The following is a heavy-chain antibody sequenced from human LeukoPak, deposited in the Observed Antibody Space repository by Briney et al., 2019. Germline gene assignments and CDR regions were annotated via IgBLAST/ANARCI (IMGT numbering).Heavy chain of an antibody. CDR2: ISWNSGNI. Sequence: GGSLRLFCAASGFTSDDYAMQWARQAPGKGLEWVSGISWNSGNIGYADSVKGRFTISRDNAKNFLYLQMNSLRPEDTALYYCAKVTGRIFGVGGSDTWGQGTLVTVSS. CDR3: AKVTGRIFGVGGSDT. CDR1: GFTSDDYA. V-gene: IGHV3-9*02. J-gene: IGHJ5*02. D-gene: IGHD3-3*01.